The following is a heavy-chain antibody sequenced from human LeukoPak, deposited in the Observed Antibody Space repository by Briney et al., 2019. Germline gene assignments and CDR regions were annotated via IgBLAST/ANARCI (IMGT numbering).Heavy chain of an antibody. J-gene: IGHJ4*02. Sequence: GGSLRLSCAAPGFTFSSSWMSCVRQAPGKGLEWVANIKQDGREKYSADSVKSRFTISTDKTKNSLYLEMNSLRAEDTAVYYCARRAYIDYWGQGTLVTVSS. D-gene: IGHD1-26*01. CDR2: IKQDGREK. V-gene: IGHV3-7*01. CDR3: ARRAYIDY. CDR1: GFTFSSSW.